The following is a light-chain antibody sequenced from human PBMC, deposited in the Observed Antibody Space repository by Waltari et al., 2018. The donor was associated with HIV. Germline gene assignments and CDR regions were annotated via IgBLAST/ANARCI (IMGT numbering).Light chain of an antibody. CDR3: CSYAGSSTLEV. J-gene: IGLJ2*01. Sequence: QSALTQPASVSGSPGQSITISCTGTSSDVGCYNPVSWYQQHPGKAPKLMIYEGSKRPSGVSNHFAGSKSCNTASLTISGLQAEDEADYYCCSYAGSSTLEVFGGGTKLTVL. CDR2: EGS. V-gene: IGLV2-23*01. CDR1: SSDVGCYNP.